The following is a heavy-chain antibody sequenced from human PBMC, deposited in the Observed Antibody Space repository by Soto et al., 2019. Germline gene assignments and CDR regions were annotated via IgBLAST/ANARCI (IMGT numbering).Heavy chain of an antibody. CDR1: GGSFSSISNHY. V-gene: IGHV4-61*01. Sequence: SDTLSLTCTVSGGSFSSISNHYCCWIRQPPGKGLEWIGYIYYSGSTYYNPSLKSRVTISVDRSKNQFSLKLSSVTAADTAVYYCARRWIVENDWFDPWGQGTLVTVSS. D-gene: IGHD3-22*01. CDR2: IYYSGST. J-gene: IGHJ5*02. CDR3: ARRWIVENDWFDP.